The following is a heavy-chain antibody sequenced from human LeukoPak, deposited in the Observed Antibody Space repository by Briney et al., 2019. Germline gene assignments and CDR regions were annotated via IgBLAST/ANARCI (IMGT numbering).Heavy chain of an antibody. Sequence: SETPSLTCTVSGGSISSSSYYWGWIRQPPGKGLEWIGSIYYSGSTDYNPSLKSRVTISVDTSKNHFSLNLSSVTAADTAVYFCARARMVVRRPFDYWGQGTLVTVSS. J-gene: IGHJ4*02. CDR3: ARARMVVRRPFDY. CDR1: GGSISSSSYY. CDR2: IYYSGST. V-gene: IGHV4-39*07. D-gene: IGHD2-15*01.